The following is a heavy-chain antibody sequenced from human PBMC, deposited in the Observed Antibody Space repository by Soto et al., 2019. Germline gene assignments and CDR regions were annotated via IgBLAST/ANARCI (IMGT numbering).Heavy chain of an antibody. CDR3: ARSIWSGYSAEGWFDP. CDR2: IYYSGST. CDR1: GGSISSGVYY. J-gene: IGHJ5*02. Sequence: QVQLQESGPGLVKPSQTLSLTCTVSGGSISSGVYYWSGIRQHPGKGLEWIGYIYYSGSTYYNPSLKSRVTISVDKSKNQFSLKLSSVTAADTAVYYCARSIWSGYSAEGWFDPWGQGTLVTVSS. D-gene: IGHD3-3*01. V-gene: IGHV4-31*03.